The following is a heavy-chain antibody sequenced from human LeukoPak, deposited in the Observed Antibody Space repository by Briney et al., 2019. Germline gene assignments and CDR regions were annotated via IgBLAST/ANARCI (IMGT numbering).Heavy chain of an antibody. V-gene: IGHV3-23*01. Sequence: TGGSLRLSCAASGFTFDDYAMHWVRQVPGKGLEWVSAISGSGGRIYYGASVKGRFTISRDNSKNTLNLQMNSLRAEDTAVYYCATSKYSGSYWGQGTLVTVSS. CDR3: ATSKYSGSY. CDR1: GFTFDDYA. CDR2: ISGSGGRI. D-gene: IGHD1-26*01. J-gene: IGHJ4*02.